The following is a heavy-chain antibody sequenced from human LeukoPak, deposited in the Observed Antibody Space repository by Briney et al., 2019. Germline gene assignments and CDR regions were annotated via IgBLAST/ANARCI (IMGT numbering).Heavy chain of an antibody. Sequence: GRSLRLSCAASGFTFSSCGMHWVRQAPGKGLEWVAVIWYDGSNKYYADSVKGRFTISRDNSKNTLYLQMNSLRAEDTAVYYCAKGAAAGTPSLGYWGQGTLVTVSS. CDR2: IWYDGSNK. D-gene: IGHD6-13*01. J-gene: IGHJ4*02. V-gene: IGHV3-33*06. CDR1: GFTFSSCG. CDR3: AKGAAAGTPSLGY.